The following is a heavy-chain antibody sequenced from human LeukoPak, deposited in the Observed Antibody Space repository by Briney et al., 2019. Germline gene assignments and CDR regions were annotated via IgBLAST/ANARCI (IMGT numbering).Heavy chain of an antibody. Sequence: GGSLRLSCAASGFTFSSYSMNWVRQAPGKGLEWVSSISSSSSYIYYADSVKGRFTISRDNAKNSLYLQMNSLRAEDTAVYYCARTVLSGWAYYYYYMDVWGKGTTVTVSS. CDR1: GFTFSSYS. D-gene: IGHD6-19*01. J-gene: IGHJ6*03. CDR3: ARTVLSGWAYYYYYMDV. CDR2: ISSSSSYI. V-gene: IGHV3-21*01.